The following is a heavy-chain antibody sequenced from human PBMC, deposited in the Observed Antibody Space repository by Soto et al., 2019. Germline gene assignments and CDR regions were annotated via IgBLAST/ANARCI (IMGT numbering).Heavy chain of an antibody. V-gene: IGHV4-59*08. D-gene: IGHD2-15*01. CDR3: ARHGECSGGSCYSEHFQH. J-gene: IGHJ1*01. CDR1: GGSISTYS. CDR2: IYYSGST. Sequence: SETLSLTCTVSGGSISTYSWSWIRQPPGKGLEWIGFIYYSGSTNYNPSLKSRVTMSVDTSKNQFSLKLNSVTAADTAVYYCARHGECSGGSCYSEHFQHWGQGTLVTVSS.